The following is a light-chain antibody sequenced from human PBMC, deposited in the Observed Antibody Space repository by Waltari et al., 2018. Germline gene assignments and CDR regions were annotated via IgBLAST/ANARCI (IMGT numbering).Light chain of an antibody. CDR1: SDDIGAYSY. Sequence: QSALTQPASVSGSPGQSITISCAGTSDDIGAYSYVTWYHQRPGKVPKLIIYDLTERPSGVSNRFSGSKSGSTASLTVSGLQAEDEGRFYCSAYTSRGTLKFGGGTRVTVL. V-gene: IGLV2-14*03. CDR2: DLT. CDR3: SAYTSRGTLK. J-gene: IGLJ2*01.